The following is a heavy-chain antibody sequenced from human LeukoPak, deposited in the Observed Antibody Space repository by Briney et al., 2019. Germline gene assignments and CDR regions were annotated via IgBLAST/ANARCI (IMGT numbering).Heavy chain of an antibody. CDR3: ARDVDYYDSSGYYPQYFQH. CDR1: GYTFTSYG. J-gene: IGHJ1*01. Sequence: ASVKVSCKASGYTFTSYGISWVRQAPGQGLEWMGWISAYNGNTNYAQKLQGRVTMTTDTSTSTAYMELRSLRSDDTAVYYCARDVDYYDSSGYYPQYFQHWGQGTLVTVSS. V-gene: IGHV1-18*01. D-gene: IGHD3-22*01. CDR2: ISAYNGNT.